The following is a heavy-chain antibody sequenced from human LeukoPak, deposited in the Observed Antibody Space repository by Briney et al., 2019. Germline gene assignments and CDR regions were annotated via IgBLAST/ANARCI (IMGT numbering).Heavy chain of an antibody. Sequence: GGSLRLTCAASGFTFSSYVMNWVRQAPGKGLEWVSVIGNSGTTYYADSVKGRLTISRDNSKNTLYLQMNSLRAEDTAVYYCAKKRVGTTPFDYWGQGTLVTVSS. CDR1: GFTFSSYV. CDR2: IGNSGTT. J-gene: IGHJ4*02. D-gene: IGHD1-26*01. V-gene: IGHV3-23*01. CDR3: AKKRVGTTPFDY.